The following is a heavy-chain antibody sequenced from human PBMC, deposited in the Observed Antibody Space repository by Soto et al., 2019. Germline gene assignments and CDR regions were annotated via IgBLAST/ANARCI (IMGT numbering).Heavy chain of an antibody. J-gene: IGHJ6*02. CDR3: ARAQVVDILTGYSYGMVV. Sequence: GGSLRLSCAASGFTFSSYAMHWVRQAPGKGLEWVAVISYDGSNKYYADSVKGRFTISRDNSKNTLYLQMNSLRAEDTAVYYCARAQVVDILTGYSYGMVVWGPGTTVTVSS. V-gene: IGHV3-30-3*01. D-gene: IGHD3-9*01. CDR1: GFTFSSYA. CDR2: ISYDGSNK.